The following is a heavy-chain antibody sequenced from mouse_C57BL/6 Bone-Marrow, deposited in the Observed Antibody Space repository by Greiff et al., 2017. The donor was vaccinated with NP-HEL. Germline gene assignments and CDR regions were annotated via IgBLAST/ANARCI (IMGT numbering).Heavy chain of an antibody. J-gene: IGHJ3*01. V-gene: IGHV5-4*01. Sequence: DVKLVESGGGLVKPGGSLKLSCAASGFTFSSYAMSWVRQTPEQRLEWVATISDGGSYTYYPDNVKGRFTISRDNAKNNLYLQMSRLKSGDTSMYYCARDITTVVEGWFAYWGQGTLVTVSA. CDR3: ARDITTVVEGWFAY. CDR1: GFTFSSYA. D-gene: IGHD1-1*01. CDR2: ISDGGSYT.